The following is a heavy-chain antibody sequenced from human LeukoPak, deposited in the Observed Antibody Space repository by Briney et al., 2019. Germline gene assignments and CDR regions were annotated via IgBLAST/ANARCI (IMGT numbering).Heavy chain of an antibody. D-gene: IGHD3-3*01. CDR1: GFSLSTSGVG. CDR3: AHFVKSYDFWSGYYSGYYYYYMDV. V-gene: IGHV2-5*01. Sequence: SGPTLVNPTQTLTLTCTFSGFSLSTSGVGVGWIRQPPGKALEWLALMYWNDEKRYSPSLKSRLTITKDTSKNQVVLTMTNMDPVDTATYYCAHFVKSYDFWSGYYSGYYYYYMDVWGKGTTVTVSS. J-gene: IGHJ6*03. CDR2: MYWNDEK.